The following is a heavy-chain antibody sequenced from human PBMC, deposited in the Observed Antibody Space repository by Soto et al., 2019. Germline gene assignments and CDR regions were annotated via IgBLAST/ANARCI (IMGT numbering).Heavy chain of an antibody. CDR1: GYTFTNYG. V-gene: IGHV1-18*01. D-gene: IGHD6-19*01. J-gene: IGHJ4*02. CDR3: AREAPVAGVDY. Sequence: QVQLVQSGGEVKKPGASVKVSCKASGYTFTNYGISWVRQAPGQGLEWMAWIGAYNGTTNYARKFQGRVSVTRDTSTTTAYMELTSLRSDDTAVYYCAREAPVAGVDYWGQGTLVTVSS. CDR2: IGAYNGTT.